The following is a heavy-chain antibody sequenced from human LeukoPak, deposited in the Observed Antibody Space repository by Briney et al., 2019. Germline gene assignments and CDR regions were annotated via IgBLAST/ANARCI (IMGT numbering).Heavy chain of an antibody. V-gene: IGHV3-23*01. D-gene: IGHD3-3*01. CDR3: AKGWYYDFWSGLSDY. CDR2: IRGSGGST. J-gene: IGHJ4*02. Sequence: GGPLRLSCAASGFTFSSYAMSWVRQAPGRGLEWVSAIRGSGGSTYYADSVKGRFTISRDNSKNTLYLQMNSLRAEDTAVYYCAKGWYYDFWSGLSDYWGQGTLVTVSS. CDR1: GFTFSSYA.